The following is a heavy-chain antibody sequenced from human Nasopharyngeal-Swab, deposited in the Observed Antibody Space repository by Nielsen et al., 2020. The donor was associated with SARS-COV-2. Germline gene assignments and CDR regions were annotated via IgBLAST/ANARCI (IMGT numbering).Heavy chain of an antibody. J-gene: IGHJ4*02. D-gene: IGHD3-9*01. CDR2: IWYDGSNK. CDR1: GFTFSSYG. Sequence: GESLKISCAASGFTFSSYGMHWVRQAPGKGPEWVAVIWYDGSNKYYADSVKGRFTISRDNSKNTLYLQMNSLRAEDTAVYYCARAGLTGPEPFDYWGQGTLVTVSS. V-gene: IGHV3-33*01. CDR3: ARAGLTGPEPFDY.